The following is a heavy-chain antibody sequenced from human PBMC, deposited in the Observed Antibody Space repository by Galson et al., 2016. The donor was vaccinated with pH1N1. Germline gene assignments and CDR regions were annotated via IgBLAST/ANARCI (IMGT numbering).Heavy chain of an antibody. CDR3: VGSSSRFYFDH. J-gene: IGHJ4*02. CDR1: GFDFSSYG. D-gene: IGHD6-6*01. CDR2: VSYDGSKT. Sequence: SLRLSCAASGFDFSSYGMFWVRQAPRKGLEWVAVVSYDGSKTYYADSVKGRFTISRDNSKNTLYLQMSSLRVEDTAVYFCVGSSSRFYFDHWGQGTLVTASS. V-gene: IGHV3-30*03.